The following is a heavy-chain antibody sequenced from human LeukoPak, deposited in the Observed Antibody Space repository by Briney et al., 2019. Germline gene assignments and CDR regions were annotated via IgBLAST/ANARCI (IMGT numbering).Heavy chain of an antibody. Sequence: PSQTLSLTCTVSGGSISSGSYYWSWTRQPAGKGLEWIGRIYTSGSTNYNPSLKSRVTISVDTSKNQFSLKLSSVTAADTAVYYCAREVEGDFWSGYPYNWFDPWGQRTLVTVSS. J-gene: IGHJ5*02. CDR2: IYTSGST. CDR3: AREVEGDFWSGYPYNWFDP. D-gene: IGHD3-3*01. CDR1: GGSISSGSYY. V-gene: IGHV4-61*02.